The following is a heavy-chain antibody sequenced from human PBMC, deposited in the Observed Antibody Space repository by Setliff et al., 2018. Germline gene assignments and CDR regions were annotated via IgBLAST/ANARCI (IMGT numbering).Heavy chain of an antibody. CDR2: IHFSGTT. CDR3: ARENGYCSGGACYFMFDY. V-gene: IGHV4-59*11. D-gene: IGHD2-15*01. Sequence: SETLSLTCTVSDGSSSSHYWSWIRQPPGKGLEWIGYIHFSGTTNYNPSLKSRVTLSLDTSKNQFSLELSSVTAADTAMYYCARENGYCSGGACYFMFDYWGQGILVTVSS. CDR1: DGSSSSHY. J-gene: IGHJ4*02.